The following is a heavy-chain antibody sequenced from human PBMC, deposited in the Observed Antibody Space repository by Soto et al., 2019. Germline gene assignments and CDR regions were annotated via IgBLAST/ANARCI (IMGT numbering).Heavy chain of an antibody. CDR2: IRKKTNSYTT. Sequence: EVQLVESGGGLVQSGGSLRLSCAASGLTFSDRYMDWVRQAPGKGLEWVGRIRKKTNSYTTEYAASVKGRFIISRDDSTNSLYLQMSSLKTEDTAVYYCTTVTTVDYYFDYWGQGTLVTVSS. CDR1: GLTFSDRY. CDR3: TTVTTVDYYFDY. D-gene: IGHD4-17*01. V-gene: IGHV3-72*01. J-gene: IGHJ4*02.